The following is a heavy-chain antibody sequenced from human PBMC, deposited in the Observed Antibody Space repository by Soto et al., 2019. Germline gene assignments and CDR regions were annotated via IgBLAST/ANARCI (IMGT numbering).Heavy chain of an antibody. CDR1: GFTFSSYG. D-gene: IGHD3-3*01. J-gene: IGHJ6*02. CDR2: IWYDGSNK. V-gene: IGHV3-33*01. CDR3: ARSQLVTIFGVVTSYGMDV. Sequence: GGSLRLSCAASGFTFSSYGMHWVRQAPGKGLEWVAVIWYDGSNKYYADSVKGRFTISRDNSKNTLYLQMNSLRAEDTAVYYCARSQLVTIFGVVTSYGMDVWGQGTTVTVSS.